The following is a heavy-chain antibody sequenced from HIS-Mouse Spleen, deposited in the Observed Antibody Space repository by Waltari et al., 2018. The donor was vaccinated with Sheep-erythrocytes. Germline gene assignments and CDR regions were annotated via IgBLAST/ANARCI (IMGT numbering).Heavy chain of an antibody. Sequence: QVQLQESGPGLVKPSQTLSLTCTVSGGSISSGDYYWSWIRQPPGKGLEWIGYIYYSGGTYYTPSLKSRVTISVDTSKNQFSLKLSAVTAADTAVYYCARALANWGSSFDYWGQGTLVTVSS. J-gene: IGHJ4*02. CDR3: ARALANWGSSFDY. CDR1: GGSISSGDYY. V-gene: IGHV4-30-4*01. CDR2: IYYSGGT. D-gene: IGHD7-27*01.